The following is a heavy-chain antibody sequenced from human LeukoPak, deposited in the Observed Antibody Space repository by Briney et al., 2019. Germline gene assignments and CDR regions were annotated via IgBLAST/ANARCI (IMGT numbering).Heavy chain of an antibody. CDR3: ARLRGLGPSDAFDI. CDR2: IYYSGST. V-gene: IGHV4-39*01. CDR1: GGSISSSSYY. D-gene: IGHD2-15*01. J-gene: IGHJ3*02. Sequence: SETLSLTCTVSGGSISSSSYYWGWIRQPPGKGLEWIGSIYYSGSTYYNPSLKSRVTISVDTSKNQFSLKLSSMTAADTAVYYCARLRGLGPSDAFDIWGQGTMVTVSS.